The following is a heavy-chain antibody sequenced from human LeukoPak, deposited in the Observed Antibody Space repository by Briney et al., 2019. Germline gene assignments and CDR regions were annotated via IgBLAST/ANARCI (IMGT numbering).Heavy chain of an antibody. CDR2: IYSVVTT. CDR3: ARDPPGIAASVSGG. V-gene: IGHV3-53*01. CDR1: GFTVSNNY. Sequence: PGGSLRLSCTASGFTVSNNYINSVRQAPGKGLEWVALIYSVVTTNYADPVKGRLTISIDNSKNNLYRQMTNVRAEDTDVYYCARDPPGIAASVSGGWGQGTLVTVSS. D-gene: IGHD6-13*01. J-gene: IGHJ4*02.